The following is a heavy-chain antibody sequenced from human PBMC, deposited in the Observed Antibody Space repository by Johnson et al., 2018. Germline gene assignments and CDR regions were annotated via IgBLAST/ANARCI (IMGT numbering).Heavy chain of an antibody. V-gene: IGHV3-72*01. D-gene: IGHD1-26*01. CDR3: ARLPYSGMLRIEFDM. CDR1: GFTFSGYH. J-gene: IGHJ3*02. CDR2: IRNKANSYRT. Sequence: VQLVESGGGLVQPGGSLRLSCVVSGFTFSGYHMDWVRQAPGTGLEWVGRIRNKANSYRTDYAASVRDRFTISRDDSKNSLYLQMSRLETEDTAVYYCARLPYSGMLRIEFDMWGPGTTVTVSS.